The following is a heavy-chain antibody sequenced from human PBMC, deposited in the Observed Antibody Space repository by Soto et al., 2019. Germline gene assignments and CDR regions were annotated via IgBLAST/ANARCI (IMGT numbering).Heavy chain of an antibody. CDR3: ARCFGVVTARMGFDY. V-gene: IGHV4-34*01. Sequence: QVQLQQWGAGLLKPSETLSLTCAVYGGSFSGYYWSWIRQPPGKGLEWIGEINHSGSTNYNPSLKSRVTRSVDTSKNQFSLKLSSVTAADTAVYYCARCFGVVTARMGFDYWGQGTLVTVSS. CDR1: GGSFSGYY. D-gene: IGHD2-21*02. J-gene: IGHJ4*02. CDR2: INHSGST.